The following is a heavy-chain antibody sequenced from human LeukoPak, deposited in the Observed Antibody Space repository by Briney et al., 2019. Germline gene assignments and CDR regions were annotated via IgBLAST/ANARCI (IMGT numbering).Heavy chain of an antibody. V-gene: IGHV3-21*01. Sequence: PGGSLRLSCAASGFSISANAMTWVRQAPGKGLEWVSSISSSSSYIYYADSVKGRFTISRDNAKNSLYLQMNSLRAEDTAVYYCARSSSGWRWGQGTLVTVSS. CDR1: GFSISANA. CDR2: ISSSSSYI. CDR3: ARSSSGWR. D-gene: IGHD6-19*01. J-gene: IGHJ4*02.